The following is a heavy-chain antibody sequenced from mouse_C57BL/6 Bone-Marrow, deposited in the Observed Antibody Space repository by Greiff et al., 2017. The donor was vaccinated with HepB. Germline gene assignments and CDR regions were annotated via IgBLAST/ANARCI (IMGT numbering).Heavy chain of an antibody. CDR3: ARAYGSSYGFAY. J-gene: IGHJ3*01. CDR2: INPNNGGT. D-gene: IGHD1-1*01. V-gene: IGHV1-22*01. Sequence: EVKLMESGPELVKPGASVKMSCKASGYTFTDYNMHWVKQSHGKSLEWIGYINPNNGGTSYNQKFKGKATLTVNKSSSTAYMEIRSLTSEDSAVYYCARAYGSSYGFAYWGQGTLVTVSA. CDR1: GYTFTDYN.